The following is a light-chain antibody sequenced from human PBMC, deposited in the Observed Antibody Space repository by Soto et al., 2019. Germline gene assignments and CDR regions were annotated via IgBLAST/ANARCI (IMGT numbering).Light chain of an antibody. CDR2: EVN. CDR1: SSDVGAFNY. Sequence: QSALTQPPSASGSPGQSVTISCTGTSSDVGAFNYVSWYQQHPGKAPRLMIYEVNKRPSGVPDRFSGSKSGNTASLTVSGLQAVDEADYYCSSYAGTNNYVFGIGTKLTVL. CDR3: SSYAGTNNYV. V-gene: IGLV2-8*01. J-gene: IGLJ1*01.